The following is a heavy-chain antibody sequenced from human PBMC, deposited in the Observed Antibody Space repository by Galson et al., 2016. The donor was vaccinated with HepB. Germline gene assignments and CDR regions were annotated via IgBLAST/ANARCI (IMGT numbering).Heavy chain of an antibody. Sequence: SLRLSCAASGFSFSGYGIHWVRQAPGKGLECVTLVSYDGSNKYYADSVKGRFTISRDNSKNTVSLQMNSVRAEDTAVYYCATQTTINAFDLWGQGTLVTVSS. D-gene: IGHD4-17*01. CDR2: VSYDGSNK. J-gene: IGHJ3*01. CDR1: GFSFSGYG. V-gene: IGHV3-30*03. CDR3: ATQTTINAFDL.